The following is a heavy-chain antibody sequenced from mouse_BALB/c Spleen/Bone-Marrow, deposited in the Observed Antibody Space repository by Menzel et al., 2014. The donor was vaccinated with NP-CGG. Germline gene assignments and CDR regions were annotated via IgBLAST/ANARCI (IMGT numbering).Heavy chain of an antibody. V-gene: IGHV5-12*02. Sequence: EVMLVESGGGLVQPGGSLKLSCATSGFTFSDYYMYWVRQTPEKRLEWVAYISNGGGSTYYPDTVKGRFTISRDNAKNXLYLQMSRLKSEDTAMYYCARHNYDETWFAYWGQGTLVTVSA. CDR2: ISNGGGST. D-gene: IGHD2-4*01. CDR1: GFTFSDYY. CDR3: ARHNYDETWFAY. J-gene: IGHJ3*01.